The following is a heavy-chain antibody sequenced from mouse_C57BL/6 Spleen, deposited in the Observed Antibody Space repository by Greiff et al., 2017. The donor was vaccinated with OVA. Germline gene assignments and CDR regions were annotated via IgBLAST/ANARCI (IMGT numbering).Heavy chain of an antibody. V-gene: IGHV1-55*01. CDR2: IYPGSGCT. D-gene: IGHD3-2*02. CDR1: GYTFTSYW. CDR3: ARRAQYAMDY. J-gene: IGHJ4*01. Sequence: QVQLKQPGAELVKPGASVKMSCKASGYTFTSYWITWVKQRPGQGLEWIGDIYPGSGCTNYNEKFKGKATLTVDTSSSTAYMQLSSLTSEDSAVYYCARRAQYAMDYWGQGPSVTVSS.